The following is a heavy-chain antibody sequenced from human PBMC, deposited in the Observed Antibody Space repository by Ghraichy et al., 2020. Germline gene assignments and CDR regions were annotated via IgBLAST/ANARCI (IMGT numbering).Heavy chain of an antibody. J-gene: IGHJ4*02. Sequence: GGPRLSCAASGFTFSSYSMNWVRQAPGKGLEWVSYISSSSSTIYYEDSVKGRFTISRDNAKNSLYLQMNSLRDEDTAVYYCARDRQWLVTYYFDYWGQGTLVTVSS. V-gene: IGHV3-48*02. CDR1: GFTFSSYS. CDR2: ISSSSSTI. CDR3: ARDRQWLVTYYFDY. D-gene: IGHD6-19*01.